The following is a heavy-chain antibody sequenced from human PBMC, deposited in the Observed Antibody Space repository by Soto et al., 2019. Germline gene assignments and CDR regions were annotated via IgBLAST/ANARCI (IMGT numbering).Heavy chain of an antibody. J-gene: IGHJ6*02. V-gene: IGHV1-46*03. D-gene: IGHD3-22*01. Sequence: ASVKVSCKASGYTFTSYYMHWVRQAPGQGLEWMGIINPSGGSTSYAQKFQGRVTMTRDTSTSTVYMELSSLRSEDTAVYYCARGDYDSSGYYFPYYYYYGMDVWGQGTTVTAP. CDR3: ARGDYDSSGYYFPYYYYYGMDV. CDR1: GYTFTSYY. CDR2: INPSGGST.